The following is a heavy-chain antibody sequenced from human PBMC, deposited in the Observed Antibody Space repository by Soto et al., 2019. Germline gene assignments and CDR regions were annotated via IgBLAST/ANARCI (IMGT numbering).Heavy chain of an antibody. CDR3: ARDQGAARLNYYYYYMDV. Sequence: PGGSLRLSCAASGFTFSSYSMNWVRQAPGKGLEWVSYISSSSSTIYYADSVKGRFTISRDNAKNSLYLQMNSLRAEDTAVYYCARDQGAARLNYYYYYMDVWGKGTTVTVSS. D-gene: IGHD6-6*01. CDR2: ISSSSSTI. V-gene: IGHV3-48*01. CDR1: GFTFSSYS. J-gene: IGHJ6*03.